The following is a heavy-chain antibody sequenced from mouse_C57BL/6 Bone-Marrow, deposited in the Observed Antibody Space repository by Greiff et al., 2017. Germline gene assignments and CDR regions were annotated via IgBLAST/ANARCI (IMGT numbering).Heavy chain of an antibody. CDR3: ARDWDCFDY. CDR1: GYAFSTYW. J-gene: IGHJ2*01. D-gene: IGHD4-1*01. Sequence: VQLQQSGAELVKPGASVKISCKVSGYAFSTYWMHWVKQRPGKGLEWIGQIYPGDGDTNYNGKFKGKATLTADKSSSTAYMQLSSLTSEDAAFYFCARDWDCFDYWGQGTTLTVSA. CDR2: IYPGDGDT. V-gene: IGHV1-80*01.